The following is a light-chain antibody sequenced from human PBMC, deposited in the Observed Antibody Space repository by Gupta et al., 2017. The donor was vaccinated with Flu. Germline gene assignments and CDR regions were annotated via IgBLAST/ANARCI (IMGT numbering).Light chain of an antibody. J-gene: IGKJ1*01. CDR1: RNIITW. Sequence: PPTLSASVGETITITCRASRNIITWLSLYRQQPGTAPELRMYRYFELINGTASRYSGSGTGTGLAFTINNLQPDDLASEDCHQYQYYCTFGQGTKVEVK. CDR2: RYF. V-gene: IGKV1-5*03. CDR3: HQYQYYCT.